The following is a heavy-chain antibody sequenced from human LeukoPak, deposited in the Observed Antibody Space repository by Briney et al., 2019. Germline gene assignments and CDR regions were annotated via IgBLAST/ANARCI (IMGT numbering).Heavy chain of an antibody. D-gene: IGHD4-17*01. CDR2: INTNTGNP. CDR1: GYTFTRYA. J-gene: IGHJ6*03. V-gene: IGHV7-4-1*02. CDR3: ARAGAPYFYYYMDV. Sequence: GGSVTVSCTASGYTFTRYAMNWVRQAPGQGLEWMGWINTNTGNPTYAQGLTGRFVFSLETTERTAYLQISSLKAEDTAVYYCARAGAPYFYYYMDVWGKGTTVTVSS.